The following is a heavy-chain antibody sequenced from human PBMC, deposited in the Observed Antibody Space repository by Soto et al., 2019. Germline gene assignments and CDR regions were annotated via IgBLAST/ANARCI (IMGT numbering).Heavy chain of an antibody. V-gene: IGHV1-18*01. Sequence: AXVKVSCKASGYTFTSYCISLVRQAPGQGLEWMGWISAYNGNTNYAQKLQGRVTMTTDTSTSTAYMELRSLRSDDTAVYYCARDHDYGDYFDYWGQGTLVTVSS. CDR2: ISAYNGNT. CDR3: ARDHDYGDYFDY. J-gene: IGHJ4*02. D-gene: IGHD4-17*01. CDR1: GYTFTSYC.